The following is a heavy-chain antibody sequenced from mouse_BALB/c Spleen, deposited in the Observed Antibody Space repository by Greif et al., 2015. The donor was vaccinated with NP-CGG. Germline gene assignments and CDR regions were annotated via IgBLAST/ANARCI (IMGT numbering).Heavy chain of an antibody. CDR3: AGGGPNWYFDV. J-gene: IGHJ1*01. Sequence: QVQLQQSGPGLVQPSQSLSITCTVSGFSLTSYGVHWVRQSPGKGLEWLGVIWSGGSTDYNAAFISRLSISKDNSKSQVFFKMNSLQANDTAIYYCAGGGPNWYFDVWGAGTTVTVSS. V-gene: IGHV2-2*02. CDR1: GFSLTSYG. CDR2: IWSGGST.